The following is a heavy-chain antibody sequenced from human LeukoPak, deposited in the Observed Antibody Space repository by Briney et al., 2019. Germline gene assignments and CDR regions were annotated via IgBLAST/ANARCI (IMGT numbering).Heavy chain of an antibody. CDR1: GFTFSSYW. CDR2: IKQDGSEK. V-gene: IGHV3-7*01. D-gene: IGHD3-16*02. J-gene: IGHJ6*03. Sequence: GGSLRLSCAASGFTFSSYWMSWVRQAPGKGLEWVANIKQDGSEKYYVDSVKGRFTISRDNAKNSLYLQINSLRAEDTAVYYCARVDYVWGSYRFNYMDVWGKGTTVTVSS. CDR3: ARVDYVWGSYRFNYMDV.